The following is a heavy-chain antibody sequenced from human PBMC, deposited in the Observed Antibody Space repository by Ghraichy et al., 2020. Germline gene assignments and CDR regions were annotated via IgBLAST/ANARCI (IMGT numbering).Heavy chain of an antibody. CDR3: ARDLAQYYYYYYGMDV. V-gene: IGHV3-30-3*01. J-gene: IGHJ6*02. CDR1: GFTFSSYA. CDR2: ISYDGSNK. Sequence: GESLNISCAASGFTFSSYAMHWVRQAPGKGLEWVAVISYDGSNKYYADSVKGRFTISRDNSKNTLYLQMNSLRAEDTAVYYCARDLAQYYYYYYGMDVWGQGTTVTVSS. D-gene: IGHD3-3*02.